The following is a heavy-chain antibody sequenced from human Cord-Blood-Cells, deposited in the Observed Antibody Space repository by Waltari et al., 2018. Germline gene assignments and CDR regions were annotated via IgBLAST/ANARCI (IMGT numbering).Heavy chain of an antibody. CDR2: MNPNSGNT. V-gene: IGHV1-8*01. Sequence: QVQLVQSGAEVKKPGASVTVSCKASGYTFTSYDINWVRQATGQGLEWMGWMNPNSGNTGYAQKFQGRVTMTRNTSISTAYMELSSLRSEDTAVYYCALVGYSSSWYYFDYWGQGTLVTVSS. CDR3: ALVGYSSSWYYFDY. J-gene: IGHJ4*02. CDR1: GYTFTSYD. D-gene: IGHD6-13*01.